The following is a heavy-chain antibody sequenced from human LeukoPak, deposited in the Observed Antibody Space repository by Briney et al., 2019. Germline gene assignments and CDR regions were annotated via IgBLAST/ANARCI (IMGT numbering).Heavy chain of an antibody. CDR1: GGSISSYY. D-gene: IGHD2-21*01. V-gene: IGHV4-59*01. J-gene: IGHJ6*03. Sequence: SETLSLTCTVSGGSISSYYWSWIRQPPGKGLEWIGYIYWTGSTKYNPSLKSRVTISVDTSKTHFSLKLSSVTAADTAVYYCARDSPYSYYNYYMGVWGKGTTVTVSS. CDR3: ARDSPYSYYNYYMGV. CDR2: IYWTGST.